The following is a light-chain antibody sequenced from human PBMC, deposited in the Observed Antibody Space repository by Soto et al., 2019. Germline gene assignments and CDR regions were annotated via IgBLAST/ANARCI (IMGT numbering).Light chain of an antibody. V-gene: IGKV3-15*01. CDR2: TAS. CDR3: QQYNIWPRT. J-gene: IGKJ1*01. Sequence: EMVMTQSPATLSVSPGEGATLSCRASQSVESSLAWYQQKPGQAPRLLIYTASTRATGIPARFSGSGYGTEFTLTISSLQSEDFAVYYCQQYNIWPRTFGQGTKVDIK. CDR1: QSVESS.